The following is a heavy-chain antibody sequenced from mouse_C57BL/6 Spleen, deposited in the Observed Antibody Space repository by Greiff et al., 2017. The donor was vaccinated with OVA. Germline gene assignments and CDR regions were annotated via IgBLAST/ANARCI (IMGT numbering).Heavy chain of an antibody. CDR2: IDPETGGT. CDR1: GYTFTDYE. J-gene: IGHJ4*01. D-gene: IGHD2-2*01. CDR3: TRWLPSYYYAMDY. Sequence: VQLVESGAELVRPGASVTLSCKASGYTFTDYEMHWVKQTPVHGLEWIGAIDPETGGTAYNQKFKGKAILTADKSSSTAYMELRSLTSEDSAVYYCTRWLPSYYYAMDYWGQGTSVTVSS. V-gene: IGHV1-15*01.